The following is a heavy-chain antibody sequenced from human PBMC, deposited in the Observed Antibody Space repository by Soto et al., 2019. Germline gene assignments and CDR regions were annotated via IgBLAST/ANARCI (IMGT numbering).Heavy chain of an antibody. CDR2: IGTAGDT. Sequence: GGSLRLSCAASGFTFSSYDMHWVRQATGKGLEWVSAIGTAGDTYYPGSVKGRFTISRENAKNSLYLQMNSLRAGDTAVYYCARDLFPYGSGSPVDYWGQGTLVTVSS. D-gene: IGHD3-10*01. J-gene: IGHJ4*02. V-gene: IGHV3-13*01. CDR3: ARDLFPYGSGSPVDY. CDR1: GFTFSSYD.